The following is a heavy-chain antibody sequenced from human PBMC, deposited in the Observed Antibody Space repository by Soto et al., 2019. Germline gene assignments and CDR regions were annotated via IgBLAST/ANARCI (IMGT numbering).Heavy chain of an antibody. CDR3: ARVPEGYSSPTFIFDP. Sequence: GASVKVSCKASGYTFTSYGISWVRQAPGQGLEWMGWISAYNGNTNYAQKLQGRVTMTTDTSTSTAYMELRSLRSDDTAVYYCARVPEGYSSPTFIFDPWGQGTLVTVSS. V-gene: IGHV1-18*01. D-gene: IGHD6-19*01. CDR1: GYTFTSYG. J-gene: IGHJ5*02. CDR2: ISAYNGNT.